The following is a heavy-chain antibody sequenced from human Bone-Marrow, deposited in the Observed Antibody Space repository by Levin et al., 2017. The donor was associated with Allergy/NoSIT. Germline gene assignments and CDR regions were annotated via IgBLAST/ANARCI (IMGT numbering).Heavy chain of an antibody. D-gene: IGHD4-11*01. J-gene: IGHJ4*02. V-gene: IGHV1-2*02. CDR3: ARNDNSDYVQNFDY. CDR1: GYTFTDHY. Sequence: ASVKVSCEAAGYTFTDHYMHWVRQAPGQGLEWMGWVNCNSGDTHYAQKFQDRVTMTRDTSITTAYIEVSSLRFDDTALYFCARNDNSDYVQNFDYWGQGTLVTVSS. CDR2: VNCNSGDT.